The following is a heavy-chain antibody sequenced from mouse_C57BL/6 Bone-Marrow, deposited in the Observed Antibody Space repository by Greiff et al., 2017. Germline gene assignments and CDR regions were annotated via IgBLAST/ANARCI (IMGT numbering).Heavy chain of an antibody. CDR1: GYTFTSYW. J-gene: IGHJ2*01. Sequence: QVQLQQSGAELVKPGASVKLSCKASGYTFTSYWMQWVKQRPGQGLEWIGEIDPSDSYTNYNQKFKGKATLTVDTSSSTAYMQLSSLTSEDSAVYYCARQEGFDYWGQGTTLTVSS. CDR3: ARQEGFDY. V-gene: IGHV1-50*01. CDR2: IDPSDSYT.